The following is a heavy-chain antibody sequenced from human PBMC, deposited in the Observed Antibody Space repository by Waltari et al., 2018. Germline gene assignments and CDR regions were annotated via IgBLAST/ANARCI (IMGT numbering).Heavy chain of an antibody. CDR2: IYYSGST. D-gene: IGHD5-18*01. CDR3: ARVTVDTAMVTPAFDY. V-gene: IGHV4-59*01. CDR1: GGPISSYY. J-gene: IGHJ4*02. Sequence: QVQLQESGPGLVKPSETLSLTCTVSGGPISSYYWSWTRPPPGKGLEWIGYIYYSGSTNYNPSLKSRVTISVDTSKNQFSLKLSSVTAADTAVYYCARVTVDTAMVTPAFDYWGQGTLVTVSS.